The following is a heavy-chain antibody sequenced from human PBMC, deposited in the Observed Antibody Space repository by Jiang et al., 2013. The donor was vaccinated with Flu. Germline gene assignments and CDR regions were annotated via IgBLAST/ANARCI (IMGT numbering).Heavy chain of an antibody. CDR2: ISAYNGNT. D-gene: IGHD3-22*01. CDR3: ARSAYYYDSSGYFHFDY. Sequence: CGAEVKKPGASVKVSCKASGYTFTSYGISWVRQAPGQGLEWMGWISAYNGNTNYAQKLQGRVTMTTDTSTSTAYMELGSLRSDDTAVYYCARSAYYYDSSGYFHFDYWGQGTLVTVSS. V-gene: IGHV1-18*01. J-gene: IGHJ4*02. CDR1: GYTFTSYG.